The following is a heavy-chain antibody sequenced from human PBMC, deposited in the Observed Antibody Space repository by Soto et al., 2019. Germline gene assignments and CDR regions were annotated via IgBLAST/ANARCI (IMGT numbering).Heavy chain of an antibody. J-gene: IGHJ4*02. Sequence: ASVKVSCKASGGTFSSYTISWVRQAPGQGLEWMGRIIPILGIANYAQKFQGRVTITADKSTSTAYMELSSLRSEDTAVYYCAREAVEMATTFDYWGQGTLVTVSS. D-gene: IGHD5-12*01. CDR2: IIPILGIA. CDR1: GGTFSSYT. CDR3: AREAVEMATTFDY. V-gene: IGHV1-69*04.